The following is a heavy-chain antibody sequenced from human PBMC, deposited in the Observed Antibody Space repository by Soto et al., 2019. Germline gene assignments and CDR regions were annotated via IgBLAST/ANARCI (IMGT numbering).Heavy chain of an antibody. CDR1: GFTFSSYA. J-gene: IGHJ4*02. V-gene: IGHV3-30-3*01. CDR2: ISYDGSNK. Sequence: QVQLVESGGGVVQPGRSLRLSCAASGFTFSSYAMHWVRQAPGKGLEWVAVISYDGSNKYYADSVKGRFTISRDNSKNTLYLHMNSLRAEDTAVYYCARAELNYWGQGTLVTVSS. CDR3: ARAELNY.